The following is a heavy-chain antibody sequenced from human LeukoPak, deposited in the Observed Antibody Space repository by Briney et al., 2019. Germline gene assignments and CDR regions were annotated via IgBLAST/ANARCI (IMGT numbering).Heavy chain of an antibody. V-gene: IGHV1-46*01. CDR3: ARDPFPTGIDY. J-gene: IGHJ4*02. CDR1: GYTFTSYY. D-gene: IGHD3-10*01. CDR2: INPSGGST. Sequence: ASVKVSCKASGYTFTSYYMHWVRQAPGQGLEWMGIINPSGGSTSYAQKFQGRVTMTRNTSTSTVYMELSSLRSEDTAVYYCARDPFPTGIDYWGQGTLVTVSS.